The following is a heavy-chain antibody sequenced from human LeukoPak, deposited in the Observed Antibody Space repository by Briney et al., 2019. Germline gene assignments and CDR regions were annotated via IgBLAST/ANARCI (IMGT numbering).Heavy chain of an antibody. CDR3: ARGPNGGGTILLWFGELSF. D-gene: IGHD3-10*01. CDR2: IFYSGST. V-gene: IGHV4-34*01. Sequence: SETLSLTCAVYGGSFSGYYWSWIRQPPGRGPEWIGAIFYSGSTYYNPSLKSRVTISVDTSKNQFSLKLSSVTAADTAVYYCARGPNGGGTILLWFGELSFWSQGTLVTVSS. J-gene: IGHJ4*02. CDR1: GGSFSGYY.